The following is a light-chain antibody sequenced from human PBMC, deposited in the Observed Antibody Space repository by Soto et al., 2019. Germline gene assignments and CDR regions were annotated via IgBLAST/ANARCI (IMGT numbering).Light chain of an antibody. V-gene: IGKV1-5*03. Sequence: DIQMTQSPPTLSASVGDRVTISCRASESITNWLAWYQHKPGKAPKLLIYKASSLESGVPSRFSGSGSGTEFTLTISSLQPDDFATYYCQQYKSPPWTFGKGTKVEIK. J-gene: IGKJ1*01. CDR3: QQYKSPPWT. CDR2: KAS. CDR1: ESITNW.